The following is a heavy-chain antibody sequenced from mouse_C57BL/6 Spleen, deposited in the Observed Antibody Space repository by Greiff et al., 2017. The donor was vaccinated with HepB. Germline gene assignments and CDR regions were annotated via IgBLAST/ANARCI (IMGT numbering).Heavy chain of an antibody. Sequence: EVMLVESGGGLVKPGGSLKLSCAASGFTFSDYGMHWVRQAPEKGLEWVAYISSGSSTIYYADTVKGRFTISRDNAKNTLFLQMTSLRSEDTAMYYCARENPLEGYFDYWGQGTTLTVSS. CDR3: ARENPLEGYFDY. CDR1: GFTFSDYG. J-gene: IGHJ2*01. V-gene: IGHV5-17*01. CDR2: ISSGSSTI.